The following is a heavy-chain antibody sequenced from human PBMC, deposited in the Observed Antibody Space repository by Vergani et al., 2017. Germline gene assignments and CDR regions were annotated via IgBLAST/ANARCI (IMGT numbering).Heavy chain of an antibody. CDR3: ARDLGGCNSISFSDYMDV. Sequence: QVQLVESGGGVVQPGRSLRLSCAASGFRFSSYGMNWVRQAPGKGLEWVAVIWYDGSNKYYADSVKGRFTISRDNSQNTVNLQMNRLRVDDTAVYYCARDLGGCNSISFSDYMDVWGKGTKVTV. CDR1: GFRFSSYG. V-gene: IGHV3-33*01. D-gene: IGHD2/OR15-2a*01. CDR2: IWYDGSNK. J-gene: IGHJ6*03.